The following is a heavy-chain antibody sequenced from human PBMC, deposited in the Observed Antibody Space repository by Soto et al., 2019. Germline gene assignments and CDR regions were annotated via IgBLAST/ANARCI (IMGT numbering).Heavy chain of an antibody. D-gene: IGHD4-4*01. V-gene: IGHV4-59*01. J-gene: IGHJ4*02. CDR3: ARGKDVGNSHDY. Sequence: QVQLQESGPGLVKPSETLSLTCTVSGGSISSYYWSWIRQPPGKGLEWIGYIYYSGSTNYNPSLKSRVTISVDTSKNQFSLKLSSVTAADTAVYYCARGKDVGNSHDYWGQGTLVTVSS. CDR2: IYYSGST. CDR1: GGSISSYY.